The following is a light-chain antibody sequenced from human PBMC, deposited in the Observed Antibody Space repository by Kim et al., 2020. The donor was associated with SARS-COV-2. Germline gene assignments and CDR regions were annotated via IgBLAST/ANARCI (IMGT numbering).Light chain of an antibody. Sequence: ASVGDRVTITCRASQSISSYLNWYQQKPGKAPHLLIYAASSLQSGVPSRFSGSGFGTDFTLSISSLQPEDFATYYCQQSYSTPPYTFGQGTKLEI. V-gene: IGKV1-39*01. CDR1: QSISSY. CDR3: QQSYSTPPYT. CDR2: AAS. J-gene: IGKJ2*01.